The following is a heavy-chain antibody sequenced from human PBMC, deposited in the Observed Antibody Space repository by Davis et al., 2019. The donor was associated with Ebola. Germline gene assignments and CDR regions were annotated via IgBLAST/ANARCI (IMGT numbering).Heavy chain of an antibody. Sequence: GGSLRLSCAASGFTFSIYSMNWVRQAPGKGLEWVSYISSSISTIYYADSVKGRFTVSRDNAKNSLYLQMNSLRDEDTAVYYCARDVSILSLSTRLVGYFDYWGQGTLVTVSS. CDR2: ISSSISTI. V-gene: IGHV3-48*02. CDR3: ARDVSILSLSTRLVGYFDY. D-gene: IGHD2/OR15-2a*01. J-gene: IGHJ4*02. CDR1: GFTFSIYS.